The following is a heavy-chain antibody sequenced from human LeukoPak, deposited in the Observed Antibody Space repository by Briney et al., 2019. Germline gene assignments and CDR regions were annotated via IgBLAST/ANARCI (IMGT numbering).Heavy chain of an antibody. CDR3: AVRGLCSNYQKNPMDY. D-gene: IGHD4-11*01. J-gene: IGHJ4*02. Sequence: ASVKVSCKASGGTFSSYAISWVRQAPGQGLEWMGGIIPIFGTANYAQKFQGRVTITADKSTSTAYMELSSLRSEDTAVYYCAVRGLCSNYQKNPMDYWGQGTLVTVSS. CDR1: GGTFSSYA. CDR2: IIPIFGTA. V-gene: IGHV1-69*06.